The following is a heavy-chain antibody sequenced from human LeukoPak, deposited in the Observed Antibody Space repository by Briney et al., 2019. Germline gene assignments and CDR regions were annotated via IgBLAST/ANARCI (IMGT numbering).Heavy chain of an antibody. CDR2: IYYSGST. Sequence: SETLSLTCTVSGGSISSGSYYWSWIRQPPGKGLAWIGYIYYSGSTNYNPSLKSRVTISVDTSKNQFSLKLSSVTAADTAVYYCARSDRFGGNIPFQHWGQGTLVTVSS. V-gene: IGHV4-61*01. D-gene: IGHD4-23*01. CDR3: ARSDRFGGNIPFQH. CDR1: GGSISSGSYY. J-gene: IGHJ1*01.